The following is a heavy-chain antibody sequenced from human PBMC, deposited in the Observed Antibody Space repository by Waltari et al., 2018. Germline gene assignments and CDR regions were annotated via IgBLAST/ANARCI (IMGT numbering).Heavy chain of an antibody. J-gene: IGHJ4*02. CDR3: SLSLNS. Sequence: EVQLVESGGGLVQTGGSLRLSCAASGFTFSNSWMDWVRQAPGKGLEWVANIKPDGSESHYVDSVQGRFTVSRDNTQNLLYLQMNTLRVDDTAVYYCSLSLNSWGQGTLVTVSP. V-gene: IGHV3-7*01. CDR1: GFTFSNSW. CDR2: IKPDGSES.